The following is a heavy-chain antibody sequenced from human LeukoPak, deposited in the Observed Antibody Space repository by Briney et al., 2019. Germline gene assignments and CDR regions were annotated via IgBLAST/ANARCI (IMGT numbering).Heavy chain of an antibody. Sequence: SETLSLTCAVYGGSFSGYYWSWIRQPPGKGLEWIGSIYHSGSTYYNPSLKSRVTISVDTSKNQFSLKLSSVTAADTAVYYCARSTYYYDSSGYYYFDYWGQGTLVTVSS. CDR3: ARSTYYYDSSGYYYFDY. CDR1: GGSFSGYY. J-gene: IGHJ4*02. CDR2: IYHSGST. V-gene: IGHV4-34*01. D-gene: IGHD3-22*01.